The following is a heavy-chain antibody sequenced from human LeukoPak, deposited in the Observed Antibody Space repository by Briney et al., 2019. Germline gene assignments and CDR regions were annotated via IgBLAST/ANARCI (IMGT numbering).Heavy chain of an antibody. V-gene: IGHV3-30*02. CDR1: GFTFSSYW. D-gene: IGHD3-10*01. CDR2: IRYDGSNK. Sequence: GGSLRLSCAASGFTFSSYWMSWVRQAPGKGLEWVAFIRYDGSNKYYADSVKGRFTISRDNSKNTLYLQMNSLRAEDTAVYYCAKDRVRGVIMLFDYWGQGTLVTVSS. J-gene: IGHJ4*02. CDR3: AKDRVRGVIMLFDY.